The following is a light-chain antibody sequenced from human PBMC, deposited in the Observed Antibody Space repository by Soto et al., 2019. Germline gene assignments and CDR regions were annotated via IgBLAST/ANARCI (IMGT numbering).Light chain of an antibody. CDR3: QQYNSYPPT. CDR1: QGISSW. CDR2: GAS. Sequence: DIQMTQSPSSLSASVGDRVTITCRASQGISSWLAWYQQRPERAPKLLIYGASSLQSGVPSRFGGTGSGTDFTLTISSLQAEDFATYYCQQYNSYPPTFGGGTKVEIK. J-gene: IGKJ4*01. V-gene: IGKV1D-16*01.